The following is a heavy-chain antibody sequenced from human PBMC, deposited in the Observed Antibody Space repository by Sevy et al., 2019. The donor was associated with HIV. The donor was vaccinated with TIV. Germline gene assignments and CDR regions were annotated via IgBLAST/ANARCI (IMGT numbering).Heavy chain of an antibody. D-gene: IGHD2-2*01. J-gene: IGHJ4*02. CDR3: ARGSFCSNASCYSGGYHY. CDR1: GFTFSSYW. CDR2: IKQDGSER. Sequence: GGSLRLSCAASGFTFSSYWLNWVRQAPGKGLEWVANIKQDGSERYYVDSVKGRFTISRDNAKNSLYLQMNSLRAEDTAVYYCARGSFCSNASCYSGGYHYWGQGTLVTVSS. V-gene: IGHV3-7*01.